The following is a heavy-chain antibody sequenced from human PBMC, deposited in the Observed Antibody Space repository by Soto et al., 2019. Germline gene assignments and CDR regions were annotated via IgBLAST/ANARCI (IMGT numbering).Heavy chain of an antibody. CDR3: ARARLARRPFDN. J-gene: IGHJ4*02. V-gene: IGHV1-2*02. D-gene: IGHD3-3*02. Sequence: QVQLVQSGAEVKKPGASVRVSCKASGYTLGDHYLHWVRQAPGQGLEWMGWLTPRRGDTDSAQRVRGRVTMTSDTSLNTAYLELNSLRSDYTAVYFFARARLARRPFDNWGQGSLVTVSS. CDR2: LTPRRGDT. CDR1: GYTLGDHY.